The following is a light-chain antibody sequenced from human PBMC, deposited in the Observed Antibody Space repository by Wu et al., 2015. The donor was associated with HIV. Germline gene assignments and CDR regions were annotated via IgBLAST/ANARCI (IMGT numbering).Light chain of an antibody. CDR2: YTS. J-gene: IGKJ5*01. Sequence: IVLTQSPATLSLSPGERATLSCRASQSVGSNLAWYQQKPGQAPRLLIYYTSTRATGIPARFSGSGSGTDFTLTISSLEPEDFAVYYCQQRSRWPLTFGQGTRLEIK. V-gene: IGKV3-11*01. CDR1: QSVGSN. CDR3: QQRSRWPLT.